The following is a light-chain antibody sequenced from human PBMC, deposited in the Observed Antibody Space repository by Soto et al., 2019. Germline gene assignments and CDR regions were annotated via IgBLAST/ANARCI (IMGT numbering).Light chain of an antibody. CDR2: DTS. J-gene: IGKJ4*01. CDR1: QSAGSY. Sequence: EIVLTQSPATLSLSPGEGATLSCRASQSAGSYLAWYQQKPGQAPRLLIYDTSNRATGISGRFSGSGSVKDSTLTISSLEADDFAVYYCQQRSDSLTFGGGTKVEIK. CDR3: QQRSDSLT. V-gene: IGKV3-11*01.